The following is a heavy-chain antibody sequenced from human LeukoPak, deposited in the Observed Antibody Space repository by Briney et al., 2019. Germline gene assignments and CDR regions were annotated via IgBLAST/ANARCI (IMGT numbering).Heavy chain of an antibody. V-gene: IGHV3-23*01. Sequence: GGSLRLSCAASGFTFRSYAMNWVRQAPGKGLEWVSAISDSGGSTYYADSMKGRFTISRDNSENTLYLQMNSLRAEDMAIYYCAKDADSGSYSTYWGQGTLVTVSS. CDR3: AKDADSGSYSTY. CDR2: ISDSGGST. CDR1: GFTFRSYA. D-gene: IGHD1-26*01. J-gene: IGHJ4*02.